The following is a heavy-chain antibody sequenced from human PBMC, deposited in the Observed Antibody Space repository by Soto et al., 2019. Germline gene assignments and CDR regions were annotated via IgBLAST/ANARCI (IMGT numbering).Heavy chain of an antibody. CDR1: GGTFSSYA. Sequence: SVKVSCKASGGTFSSYAISWVRQAPGQGLEWMGGIIPIFGTANYAQKFQGRVTITRDTSASTAYMELSSLRSDDTAVYYCARGDADIVSTGDYWGQGTLVTVSS. CDR3: ARGDADIVSTGDY. D-gene: IGHD5-12*01. J-gene: IGHJ4*02. V-gene: IGHV1-69*05. CDR2: IIPIFGTA.